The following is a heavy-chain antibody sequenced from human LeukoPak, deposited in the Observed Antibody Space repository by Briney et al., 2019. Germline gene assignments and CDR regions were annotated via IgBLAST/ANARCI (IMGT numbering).Heavy chain of an antibody. CDR3: AGDQNFCLPE. V-gene: IGHV3-20*04. J-gene: IGHJ4*02. Sequence: GGSLRLSCAASGFTFDDYGMSWVRQAPGKGLEWVSGINWNGGSTGYADSVKGRFTISRDNAKNSLYLQMNSLRAEDTAVYYCAGDQNFCLPEWGQGTLVTVSS. CDR1: GFTFDDYG. D-gene: IGHD3-3*01. CDR2: INWNGGST.